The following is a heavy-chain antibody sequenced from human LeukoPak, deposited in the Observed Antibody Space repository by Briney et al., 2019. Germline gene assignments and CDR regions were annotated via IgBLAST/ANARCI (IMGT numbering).Heavy chain of an antibody. CDR1: GGSFSGYY. CDR3: AAELDGYKTFDQ. Sequence: SETLSLTCAVYGGSFSGYYWSWIRQPPGKGLEWIGEINHSGSTNYNPSLKSRVTISVDTSKNQFSLKLSSVTAADTAVYYCAAELDGYKTFDQWGQGTLVTVSS. V-gene: IGHV4-34*01. D-gene: IGHD5-24*01. CDR2: INHSGST. J-gene: IGHJ4*02.